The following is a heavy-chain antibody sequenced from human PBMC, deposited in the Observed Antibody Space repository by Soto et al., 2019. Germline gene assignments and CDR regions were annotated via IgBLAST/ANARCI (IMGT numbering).Heavy chain of an antibody. Sequence: GGSLRLSCSASGFTFSTYSMNWVRQAPGKGLEWVSAINSGGTHINYADSVRGRFTISRDNAENSLYLQMDSLRADDSAVYYCATAEVDYWGPGTLVTVSS. CDR1: GFTFSTYS. V-gene: IGHV3-21*01. CDR3: ATAEVDY. J-gene: IGHJ4*02. CDR2: INSGGTHI.